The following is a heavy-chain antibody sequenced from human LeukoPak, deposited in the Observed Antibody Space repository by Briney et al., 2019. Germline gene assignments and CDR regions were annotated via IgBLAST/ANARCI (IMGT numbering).Heavy chain of an antibody. CDR1: GGSISSYY. J-gene: IGHJ5*02. CDR2: IYHSGTT. V-gene: IGHV4-59*08. CDR3: ARVKGRLSWFDP. Sequence: SETLSLTCTVSGGSISSYYWSWIRQPPGKGLEWIGSIYHSGTTYYNPSLKSRVTISVDTSKNQFSVKLSSVTAADTAVYYCARVKGRLSWFDPWGQGTLFTVSS.